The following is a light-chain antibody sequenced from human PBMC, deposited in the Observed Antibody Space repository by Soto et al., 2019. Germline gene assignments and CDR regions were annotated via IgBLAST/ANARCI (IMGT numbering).Light chain of an antibody. J-gene: IGKJ2*01. Sequence: DIQMTQSPSTLSASVGDKVTITCRASQSINNWLAWYQQKPGKAPKLLIYKASTLESGVPSRFSGGGSGTEFTLTISSLQPDDFATYYCQQYNSYSSTFGQGTKLEIK. CDR3: QQYNSYSST. V-gene: IGKV1-5*03. CDR2: KAS. CDR1: QSINNW.